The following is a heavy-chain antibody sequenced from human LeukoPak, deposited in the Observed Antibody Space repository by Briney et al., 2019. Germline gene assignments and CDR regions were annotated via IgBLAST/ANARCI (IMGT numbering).Heavy chain of an antibody. J-gene: IGHJ4*02. CDR2: IRYDGSNK. D-gene: IGHD6-19*01. Sequence: GGSLRLSCAASGFTFSSYGMHWVRQAPGKWLEWVAFIRYDGSNKYYADSVKGRFTISRDNSKNTLYLQMNSLRAEDTAVYYCAKAYSSGWYRGDYFDYWGQGTLVTVSS. CDR3: AKAYSSGWYRGDYFDY. CDR1: GFTFSSYG. V-gene: IGHV3-30*02.